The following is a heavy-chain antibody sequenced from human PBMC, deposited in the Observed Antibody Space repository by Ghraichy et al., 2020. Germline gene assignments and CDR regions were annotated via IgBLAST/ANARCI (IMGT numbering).Heavy chain of an antibody. V-gene: IGHV4-4*07. J-gene: IGHJ3*02. CDR2: IWSSGSS. D-gene: IGHD6-6*01. Sequence: TLSLTCTVAGASISNYYWSWIRQTAGKGLEWIGRIWSSGSSNYSPSLESRVTMSVDPSKNQFSLKLNSVTAADAAVYFCAREGISGRPNVFDIWGQGTMVTVSS. CDR1: GASISNYY. CDR3: AREGISGRPNVFDI.